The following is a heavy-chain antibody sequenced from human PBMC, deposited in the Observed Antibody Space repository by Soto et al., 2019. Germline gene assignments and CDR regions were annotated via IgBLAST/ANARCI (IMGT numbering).Heavy chain of an antibody. J-gene: IGHJ4*02. CDR3: AKEVHCGGGSCYGSEVFDY. D-gene: IGHD2-15*01. Sequence: QVQLVESGGGVVQPGRSLRLSCAASGFIFSSYGMHWVRQAPGKGLEWVAVISYEGSHTYYADSVKGRFTITRDNSKNTLYLQMNSLRPEDTAVYYCAKEVHCGGGSCYGSEVFDYWGQGTLLTVSS. CDR1: GFIFSSYG. CDR2: ISYEGSHT. V-gene: IGHV3-30*18.